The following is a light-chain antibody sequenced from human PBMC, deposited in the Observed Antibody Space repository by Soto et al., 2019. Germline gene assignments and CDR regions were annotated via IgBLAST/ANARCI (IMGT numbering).Light chain of an antibody. V-gene: IGKV3-20*01. Sequence: EIVLTQSPGTLSLSPGERATLSCRASQTVSSYFLAWYQQKPGQAPRLIIYGTSNRATGIPDRFSGSGSGTDFTLTISRLQPEDFAVYYCQHYGDSPLYSFGQGTKLEI. J-gene: IGKJ2*01. CDR3: QHYGDSPLYS. CDR1: QTVSSYF. CDR2: GTS.